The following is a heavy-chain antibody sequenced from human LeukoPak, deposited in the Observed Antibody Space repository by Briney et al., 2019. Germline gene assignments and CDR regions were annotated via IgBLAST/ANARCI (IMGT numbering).Heavy chain of an antibody. CDR3: AKDARYYDSSGYYDY. V-gene: IGHV3-30*18. Sequence: GRSLRLSCAASGFTFSSYGMHWVRQAPGKGLEWVAVISYDGSNKYYADPVKGRFTISRDNSKNTLYLQMNSLRAEDTAVYYCAKDARYYDSSGYYDYWGQGTLVTVSS. CDR2: ISYDGSNK. J-gene: IGHJ4*02. D-gene: IGHD3-22*01. CDR1: GFTFSSYG.